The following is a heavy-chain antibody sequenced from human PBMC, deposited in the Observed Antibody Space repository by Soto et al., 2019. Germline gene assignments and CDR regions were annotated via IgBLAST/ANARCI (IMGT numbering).Heavy chain of an antibody. D-gene: IGHD1-26*01. CDR2: ISYDGSKK. V-gene: IGHV3-30*18. CDR3: AKAYSGPFDV. J-gene: IGHJ3*01. CDR1: GFTFSSYD. Sequence: QVQLVESGGGVVQPGRSLRLSCAASGFTFSSYDIHWVRQAPGKGLERVAVISYDGSKKYYADSVKGLFTISRDNSKNTLYLQVNSLRAEDTAVYYCAKAYSGPFDVWGQGTMVTVSS.